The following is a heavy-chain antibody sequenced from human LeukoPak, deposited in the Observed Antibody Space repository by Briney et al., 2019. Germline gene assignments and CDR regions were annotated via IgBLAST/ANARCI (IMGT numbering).Heavy chain of an antibody. Sequence: GTSVKVSCKASGFTFTSSAVQWVRQARGQRLEWIGWIVVGSGNTNYAQKFQERVTITRDMSTSTAYMELSSLRSEDTAVYYCAALRGYSYSNPLDYWGQGTLVTVSS. V-gene: IGHV1-58*01. CDR3: AALRGYSYSNPLDY. J-gene: IGHJ4*02. CDR1: GFTFTSSA. D-gene: IGHD5-18*01. CDR2: IVVGSGNT.